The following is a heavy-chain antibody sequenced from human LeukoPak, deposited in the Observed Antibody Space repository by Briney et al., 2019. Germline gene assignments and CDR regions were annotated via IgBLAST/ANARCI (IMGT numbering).Heavy chain of an antibody. CDR2: ISHDERNI. J-gene: IGHJ3*01. CDR3: AKDWQWKLLTGAFNV. D-gene: IGHD1-26*01. CDR1: GFTFSSYG. V-gene: IGHV3-30*18. Sequence: PGGSLRLSCAASGFTFSSYGMHWVRQAPGKGLEWLTAISHDERNIHYADIVKGRFTISRDNSRNTLHLQMNSLREEDTAVYYCAKDWQWKLLTGAFNVWGQGTTVTVS.